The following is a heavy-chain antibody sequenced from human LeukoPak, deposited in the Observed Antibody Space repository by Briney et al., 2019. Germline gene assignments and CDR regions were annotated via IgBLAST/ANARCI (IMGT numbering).Heavy chain of an antibody. V-gene: IGHV3-30*03. D-gene: IGHD5-18*01. J-gene: IGHJ4*02. CDR1: GFTFSSYG. CDR3: ARQRIQLYHFDY. CDR2: ISYDGSNK. Sequence: GGSLRLSCAASGFTFSSYGMHWVRQAPGKGLGWVAVISYDGSNKYYADSVKGRFTISRDNSKNTLYLQMNSLRAEDTAVYYCARQRIQLYHFDYWGQGTLVTVSS.